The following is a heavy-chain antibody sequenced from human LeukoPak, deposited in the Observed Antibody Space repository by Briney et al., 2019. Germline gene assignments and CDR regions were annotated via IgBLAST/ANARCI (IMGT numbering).Heavy chain of an antibody. D-gene: IGHD6-13*01. Sequence: RGSLRLSCAASGFTFSSYSMNWVRQAPGKGLEWVSSISSTTNYIYYTDSVKGRFTISRDNAKNSLYLQMNSLRAEDTAVYYCARVRLIAAAYYFDYWGQGTLVTVSS. CDR2: ISSTTNYI. J-gene: IGHJ4*02. CDR1: GFTFSSYS. V-gene: IGHV3-21*01. CDR3: ARVRLIAAAYYFDY.